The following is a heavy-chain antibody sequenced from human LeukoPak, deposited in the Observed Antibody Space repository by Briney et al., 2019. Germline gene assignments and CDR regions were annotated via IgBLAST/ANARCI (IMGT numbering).Heavy chain of an antibody. J-gene: IGHJ4*02. CDR1: GYTFTGYY. Sequence: ASVKVSCKASGYTFTGYYMHWVRQAPGQGLEWMGRINPNSGGTNYAQKFQGRVTMTRDTSISIAYMELSRLRSDDTAVYYCASSAGFGSGSYMRLFDYWGQGTLVTVSS. CDR3: ASSAGFGSGSYMRLFDY. D-gene: IGHD3-10*01. V-gene: IGHV1-2*06. CDR2: INPNSGGT.